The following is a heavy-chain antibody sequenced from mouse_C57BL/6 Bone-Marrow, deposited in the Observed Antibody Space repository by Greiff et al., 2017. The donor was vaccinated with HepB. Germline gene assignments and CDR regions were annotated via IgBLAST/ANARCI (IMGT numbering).Heavy chain of an antibody. CDR1: GYTFTSYW. CDR2: IDPSDSYT. J-gene: IGHJ2*01. Sequence: QVQLKQPGAELVRPGTSVKLSCTASGYTFTSYWMHWVKQRPGQGLEWIGVIDPSDSYTNYNQRFKGKATLTVDTSSSTAYMKLSSLTSEDSAVYYCARSLEGYWGQGTTLTVSS. V-gene: IGHV1-59*01. CDR3: ARSLEGY.